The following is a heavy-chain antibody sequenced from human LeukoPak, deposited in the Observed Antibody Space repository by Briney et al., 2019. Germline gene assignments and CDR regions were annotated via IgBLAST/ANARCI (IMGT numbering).Heavy chain of an antibody. CDR3: ARAPVTVKDSFDI. CDR2: IFTSGST. D-gene: IGHD4-11*01. CDR1: GGSLNNYY. Sequence: KPSGTPSLTCAVSGGSLNNYYWSWIRQPAGEGLGWIGRIFTSGSTNYNASLKSRVTMSIDTSKNQFSLKLRSMTAADTAVYYCARAPVTVKDSFDIWGQGTMVTVSS. V-gene: IGHV4-4*07. J-gene: IGHJ3*02.